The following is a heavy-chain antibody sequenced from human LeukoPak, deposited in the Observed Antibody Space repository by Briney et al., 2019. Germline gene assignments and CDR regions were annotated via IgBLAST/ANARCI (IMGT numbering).Heavy chain of an antibody. CDR2: IHPDGIEK. D-gene: IGHD2-21*02. CDR1: GLTFRTYW. Sequence: GGSLRLSCAASGLTFRTYWMSWVRQAPGKGLEWVANIHPDGIEKYHVDSVKGRFTIFRDNARNLLYLQMSSLRADDTAVYYCSRGDDFSGDSWGQGTLVTVSS. CDR3: SRGDDFSGDS. J-gene: IGHJ5*01. V-gene: IGHV3-7*04.